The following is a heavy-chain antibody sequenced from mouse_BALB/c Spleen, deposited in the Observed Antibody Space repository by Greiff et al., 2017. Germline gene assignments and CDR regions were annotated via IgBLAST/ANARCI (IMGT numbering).Heavy chain of an antibody. V-gene: IGHV5-9-4*01. CDR3: ARGEGDLGNFAY. CDR2: ISSGGSYT. CDR1: GFTFSSYA. Sequence: EVQLVESGGGLVKPGGSLKLSCAASGFTFSSYAMSWVRQSPEKRLEWVAEISSGGSYTYYPDTVTGRFTISRDNAKNTLYLEMSSLRSEDTAMYYCARGEGDLGNFAYWGQGTLVTVSA. D-gene: IGHD2-1*01. J-gene: IGHJ3*01.